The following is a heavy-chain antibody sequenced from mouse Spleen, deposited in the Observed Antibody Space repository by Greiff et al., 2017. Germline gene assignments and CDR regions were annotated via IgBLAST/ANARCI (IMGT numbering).Heavy chain of an antibody. CDR3: ARRGFTHLDY. Sequence: QVHVKQPGAELVRPGSSVKLSCKASGYTFTSYWMDWVKQRPGQGLEWIGNIYPSDSETHYNQKFKDKATLTVDKSSSTAYMQLSSLTSEDSAVYYCARRGFTHLDYWGQGTTLTVSS. D-gene: IGHD3-2*02. V-gene: IGHV1-61*01. J-gene: IGHJ2*01. CDR2: IYPSDSET. CDR1: GYTFTSYW.